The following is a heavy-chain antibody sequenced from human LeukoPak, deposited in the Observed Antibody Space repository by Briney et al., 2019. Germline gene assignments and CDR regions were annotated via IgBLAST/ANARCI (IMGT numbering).Heavy chain of an antibody. Sequence: KPSETLSLTCTVSGGSISSYYWSWIRQPPGKGLEWIGYIYYSGSTNYNPSLKSRVTISVDTSKNQFSLKLSSATAADTAVYYCARVYYDSSGYYYYFDYWGQGTLVTVSS. CDR3: ARVYYDSSGYYYYFDY. CDR2: IYYSGST. J-gene: IGHJ4*02. V-gene: IGHV4-59*01. CDR1: GGSISSYY. D-gene: IGHD3-22*01.